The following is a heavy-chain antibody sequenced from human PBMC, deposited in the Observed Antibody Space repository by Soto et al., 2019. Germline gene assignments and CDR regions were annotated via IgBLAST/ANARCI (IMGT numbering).Heavy chain of an antibody. CDR2: IYASGTT. J-gene: IGHJ4*02. D-gene: IGHD1-1*01. Sequence: QVRLQESGPGLVKPSETLSLTCTVSGASISNYYWSWIRQPAGKGLEFLGRIYASGTTTYNPSLRSRVTMSVDTSKNQFSLNLNSLTAADTAVYYCARESRSELGTVEYWGQGTLVTVSS. V-gene: IGHV4-4*07. CDR3: ARESRSELGTVEY. CDR1: GASISNYY.